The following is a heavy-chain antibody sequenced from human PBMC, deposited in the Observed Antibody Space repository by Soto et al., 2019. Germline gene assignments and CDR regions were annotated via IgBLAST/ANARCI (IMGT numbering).Heavy chain of an antibody. J-gene: IGHJ3*02. D-gene: IGHD3-22*01. CDR3: ARADEYYYDSSGYYRNKWAHPNAFDI. Sequence: PAQALSLTCTVSGGSISSYYWSWIRQPPGKGLERIGYIYYSGSTNYNPSLKSRVTISVDTSKNQFSLKLSSVTAADTAVYYCARADEYYYDSSGYYRNKWAHPNAFDIWGQGTMVTVSS. V-gene: IGHV4-59*01. CDR2: IYYSGST. CDR1: GGSISSYY.